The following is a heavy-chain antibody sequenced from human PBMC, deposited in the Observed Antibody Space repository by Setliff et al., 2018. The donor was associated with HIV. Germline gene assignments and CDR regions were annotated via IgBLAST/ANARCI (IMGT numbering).Heavy chain of an antibody. CDR2: INHRGNT. V-gene: IGHV4-34*01. D-gene: IGHD2-21*02. CDR3: TRSLVVTAHLDY. CDR1: GGSFSGYY. Sequence: SETLSLTCAVYGGSFSGYYWNWIRQSPGKGPEWIGEINHRGNTNYNPSLKNRVTISVDTSKNQFSLKLNSVTAADTAVYYCTRSLVVTAHLDYWGQGTLVTVSS. J-gene: IGHJ4*02.